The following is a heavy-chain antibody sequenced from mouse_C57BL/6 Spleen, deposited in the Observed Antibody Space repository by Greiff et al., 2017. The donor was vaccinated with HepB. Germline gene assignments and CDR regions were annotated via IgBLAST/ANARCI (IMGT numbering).Heavy chain of an antibody. V-gene: IGHV1-31*01. J-gene: IGHJ2*01. CDR2: IYPYNGVS. Sequence: EVKLMESGPELVKPGASVKISCKASGYSFTGYYMHWVKQSHGNILDWIGYIYPYNGVSSYNQNFKGKATLTVDTSSSTAYMELRSLTSEDSAVYYCARGIYDYLDYWGQGTTLTVSS. D-gene: IGHD2-3*01. CDR3: ARGIYDYLDY. CDR1: GYSFTGYY.